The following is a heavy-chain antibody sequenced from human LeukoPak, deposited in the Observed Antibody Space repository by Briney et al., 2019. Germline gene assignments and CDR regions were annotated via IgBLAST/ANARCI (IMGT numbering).Heavy chain of an antibody. V-gene: IGHV3-13*01. D-gene: IGHD3/OR15-3a*01. CDR1: GXTLSTYD. J-gene: IGHJ4*02. CDR3: ARGTGTYFDY. Sequence: TGGSLRLSCAAAGXTLSTYDMHWVRQVTGKGLEWVSVIGTAGDTYYAGSVQGRFTISRENAKNSLYLQMNSLRAGDTAVYYCARGTGTYFDYWGQGTLVIVSS. CDR2: IGTAGDT.